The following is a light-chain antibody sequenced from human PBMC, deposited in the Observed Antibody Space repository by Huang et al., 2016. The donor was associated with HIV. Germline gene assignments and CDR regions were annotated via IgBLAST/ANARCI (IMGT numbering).Light chain of an antibody. J-gene: IGKJ5*01. V-gene: IGKV1-13*02. CDR1: QDIGTS. Sequence: QLTQSPPSLSASVGDTIIISCRASQDIGTSLAWYQPKTGRAPKLLISGASTLRTGVPSRFSGDSAGTFFTLFITGLQPEDFATYYCQQLHTYPITFGQGTRLDIK. CDR2: GAS. CDR3: QQLHTYPIT.